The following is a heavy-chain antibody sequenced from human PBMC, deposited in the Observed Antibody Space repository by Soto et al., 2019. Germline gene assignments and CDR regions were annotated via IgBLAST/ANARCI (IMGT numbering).Heavy chain of an antibody. CDR3: ARVWRATLVFDI. CDR1: GLTFSSYW. D-gene: IGHD5-12*01. J-gene: IGHJ3*02. CDR2: IKQDGSEK. Sequence: GGSLRLSCAASGLTFSSYWMTWVRQAPGKGLEWVANIKQDGSEKYYADSVKGRFTVSRDNAKNSLYLQRNSLRGEDTAVYYCARVWRATLVFDIWGQGTMVTVSS. V-gene: IGHV3-7*01.